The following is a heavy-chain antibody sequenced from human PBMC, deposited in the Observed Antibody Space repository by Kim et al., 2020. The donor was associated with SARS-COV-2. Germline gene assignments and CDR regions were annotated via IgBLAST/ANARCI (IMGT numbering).Heavy chain of an antibody. CDR2: IYHSGST. J-gene: IGHJ3*02. Sequence: SETLSLTCAVSGGSISSSNWWSWVRQPPGKGLEWIGEIYHSGSTNYNPSLKSRVTISVDKSKNQFSLKLSSVTAADTAVYYCIGSGSYQRAFDIWGQGTMVTVSS. V-gene: IGHV4-4*02. CDR3: IGSGSYQRAFDI. D-gene: IGHD3-10*01. CDR1: GGSISSSNW.